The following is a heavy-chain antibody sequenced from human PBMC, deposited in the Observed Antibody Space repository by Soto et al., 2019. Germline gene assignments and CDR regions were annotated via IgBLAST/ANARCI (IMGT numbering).Heavy chain of an antibody. CDR2: IDPSDSYT. V-gene: IGHV5-10-1*01. Sequence: PGESLKISCKGSGYSFTSYWISWVRQMPGKGLEWMGRIDPSDSYTNYSPSFQGHVTISADKSISTAYLQWSSLKASDTAMYYCARGPYYYDSSGLFDYWGQGTLVTVSS. CDR3: ARGPYYYDSSGLFDY. J-gene: IGHJ4*02. D-gene: IGHD3-22*01. CDR1: GYSFTSYW.